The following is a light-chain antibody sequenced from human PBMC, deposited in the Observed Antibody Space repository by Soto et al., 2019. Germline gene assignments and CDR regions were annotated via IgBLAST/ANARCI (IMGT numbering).Light chain of an antibody. J-gene: IGLJ1*01. CDR2: GNS. CDR3: QSYDSSLSAV. Sequence: QPVLTQPPSVSGAPGQRVTISCTGSSSNIGAGYDVHWYQQLPGTAPKLLIYGNSNRPSGVPDRFSGSKSGTSASLAITGLQAEVEAVYSCQSYDSSLSAVFGTGTKLTVL. CDR1: SSNIGAGYD. V-gene: IGLV1-40*01.